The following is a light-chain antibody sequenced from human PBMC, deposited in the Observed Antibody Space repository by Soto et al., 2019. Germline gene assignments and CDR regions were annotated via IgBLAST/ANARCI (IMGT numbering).Light chain of an antibody. V-gene: IGKV1-5*01. Sequence: DIQMTQSPSTLSASVGDRVTITCRASQSVRSWLAWYQQKPGKAPKFLIYDASTLESGVPSRFSGSGSGTEFTLTISSLQPDDFATYYCQPYDDYPLTFGGGTKVEI. CDR1: QSVRSW. J-gene: IGKJ4*01. CDR2: DAS. CDR3: QPYDDYPLT.